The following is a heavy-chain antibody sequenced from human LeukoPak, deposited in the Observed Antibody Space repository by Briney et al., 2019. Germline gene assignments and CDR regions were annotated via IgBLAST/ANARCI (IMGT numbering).Heavy chain of an antibody. CDR1: GGSISTYY. V-gene: IGHV4-59*08. D-gene: IGHD1-26*01. CDR2: IYYGGVT. Sequence: SETLSPTCTVSGGSISTYYWSWIRQPPGKGLEWMGYIYYGGVTSYNPSLKRRVNISVDSPKNLFSLRLTSVTAADTALYYCARHGGTLDYFEYWGPGSLVTVSS. J-gene: IGHJ4*02. CDR3: ARHGGTLDYFEY.